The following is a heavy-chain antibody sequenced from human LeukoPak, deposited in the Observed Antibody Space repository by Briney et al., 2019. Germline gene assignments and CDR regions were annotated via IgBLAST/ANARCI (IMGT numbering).Heavy chain of an antibody. CDR3: ASGVLQPFDV. V-gene: IGHV3-74*01. D-gene: IGHD2-8*01. J-gene: IGHJ3*01. CDR1: GFTFSKLW. CDR2: INPEETTT. Sequence: PGGSLRLSCATSGFTFSKLWMHWVRQAPGRGLAWVSRINPEETTTNYADSVKGRFTITRDNPKITLYLQLDSLRAEDTAVYFCASGVLQPFDVWGQGTLVTVSS.